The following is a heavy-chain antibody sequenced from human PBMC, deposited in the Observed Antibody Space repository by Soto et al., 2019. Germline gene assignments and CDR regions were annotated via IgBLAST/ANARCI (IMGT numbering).Heavy chain of an antibody. D-gene: IGHD1-7*01. CDR2: IYPGDSDT. Sequence: PGESLKISCKGSGYSFTSYGIGGVRQMPGKGLEWMGIIYPGDSDTRYSPSFQGQVTISADKSISTAYLQWSSLKASDTAMYYCARHGSTGPTYYYIDVWGKGPTVTVSS. J-gene: IGHJ6*03. CDR3: ARHGSTGPTYYYIDV. V-gene: IGHV5-51*01. CDR1: GYSFTSYG.